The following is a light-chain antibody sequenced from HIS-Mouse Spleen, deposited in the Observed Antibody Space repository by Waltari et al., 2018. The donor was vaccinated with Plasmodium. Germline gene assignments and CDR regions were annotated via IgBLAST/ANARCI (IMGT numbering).Light chain of an antibody. J-gene: IGLJ3*02. Sequence: QSALTQPASVSGSPGQSITISCTGTSSDVGSYHLVSCYQQHPGKAPKLMIYEGSKRPSGVSNRFSGSKSGNTASLTISGLQAEDEADYYCCSYAGSSTFVFGGGTKLTVL. CDR1: SSDVGSYHL. CDR2: EGS. CDR3: CSYAGSSTFV. V-gene: IGLV2-23*03.